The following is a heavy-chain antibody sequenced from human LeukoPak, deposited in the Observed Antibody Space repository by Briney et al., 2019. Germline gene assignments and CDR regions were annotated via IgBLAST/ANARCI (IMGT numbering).Heavy chain of an antibody. J-gene: IGHJ4*02. CDR2: ISGNNDNP. V-gene: IGHV1-18*01. Sequence: ASVKVSCKTSGYTFSNFGINWVRQAPGQGLEWMAWISGNNDNPNYGQKFQGRFTVTTDSSTSTAYMELRNLRSDDTAVYYCAREGTSTDDYWGQGTLVTVSS. CDR1: GYTFSNFG. CDR3: AREGTSTDDY. D-gene: IGHD2-2*01.